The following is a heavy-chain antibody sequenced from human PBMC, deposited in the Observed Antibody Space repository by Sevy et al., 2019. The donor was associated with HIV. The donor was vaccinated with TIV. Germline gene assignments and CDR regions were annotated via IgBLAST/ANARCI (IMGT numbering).Heavy chain of an antibody. CDR1: GFTFSNFA. V-gene: IGHV3-23*01. Sequence: GGSLRLSCAASGFTFSNFAMGWVRQAPGKGLDWISVISGTGDYKYYADSVKGRFTISRDNSKDTLSLQMNRLRAEDTAIFYCAKKMGGGSGMAFLVDYWGQGTLVTVSS. D-gene: IGHD5-18*01. CDR3: AKKMGGGSGMAFLVDY. CDR2: ISGTGDYK. J-gene: IGHJ4*02.